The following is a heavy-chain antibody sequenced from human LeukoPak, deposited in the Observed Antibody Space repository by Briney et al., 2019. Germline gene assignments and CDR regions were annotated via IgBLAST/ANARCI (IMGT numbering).Heavy chain of an antibody. CDR2: INSDGSST. CDR3: ARDYLTNYYDSSGTNFDY. D-gene: IGHD3-22*01. CDR1: GFTFSSYW. J-gene: IGHJ4*02. V-gene: IGHV3-74*01. Sequence: GGSLRLSCAASGFTFSSYWMHWVRQAPGKGLVWVPRINSDGSSTSYADSVKGRFTISRDNAKNTLYLQMNSLRAEDTAVYYCARDYLTNYYDSSGTNFDYWGQGTLVTVSS.